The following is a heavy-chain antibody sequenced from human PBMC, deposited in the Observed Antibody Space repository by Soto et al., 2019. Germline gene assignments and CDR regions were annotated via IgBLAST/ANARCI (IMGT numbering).Heavy chain of an antibody. D-gene: IGHD6-13*01. CDR3: ARDRVPYISSGFHYYYRLSV. V-gene: IGHV1-18*01. J-gene: IGHJ6*02. Sequence: ASVKVSCKASGYTFTIYGISWVLQAPGQGLEWMGWISAYNGNTNYAQKLQGRVTMTTDTSTSTAYMELRSLRSDDTAVYYCARDRVPYISSGFHYYYRLSVWGQGTTVTVSS. CDR2: ISAYNGNT. CDR1: GYTFTIYG.